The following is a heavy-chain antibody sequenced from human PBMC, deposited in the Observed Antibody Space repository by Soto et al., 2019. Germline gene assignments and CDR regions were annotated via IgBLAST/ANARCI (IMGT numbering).Heavy chain of an antibody. V-gene: IGHV3-23*01. CDR2: ISGSGGST. Sequence: GGSLRLSCAASGFTFSSYAMSWVRQAPGKGLEWVSAISGSGGSTYYADSVKGRFTISRDNSKNTLYLQMNSLRAEDTAVYYCAKDYGVCSGGSCYSVSYYYYMDVWGKGTTVTVSS. CDR1: GFTFSSYA. D-gene: IGHD2-15*01. CDR3: AKDYGVCSGGSCYSVSYYYYMDV. J-gene: IGHJ6*03.